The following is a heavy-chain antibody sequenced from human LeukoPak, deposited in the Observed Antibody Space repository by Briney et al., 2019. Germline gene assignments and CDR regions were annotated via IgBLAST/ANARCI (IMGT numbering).Heavy chain of an antibody. CDR3: AKSQLVGATYAFDI. CDR2: IRGSGGST. J-gene: IGHJ3*02. D-gene: IGHD1-26*01. Sequence: GGSLRLSCAASGFTFSSYAMSWVRQAPGKGLEWVSGIRGSGGSTFYADSVKGRFTIPRDNSKNTLNLQMNSLRAEDTAVYYCAKSQLVGATYAFDIWGQGTMVTVSS. CDR1: GFTFSSYA. V-gene: IGHV3-23*01.